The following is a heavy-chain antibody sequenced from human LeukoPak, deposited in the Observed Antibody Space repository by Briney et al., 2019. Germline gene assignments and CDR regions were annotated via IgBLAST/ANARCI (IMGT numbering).Heavy chain of an antibody. CDR1: GFTFSSYA. Sequence: PRGSLRLSCAASGFTFSSYAMSWVRQAPRKGLGWGSAISGSGGSTYYADSVKGRFTISRDNSKNTLYLQMNSLRAEDTAVYYCAKDVMYSSGSYYFDYWGQGTLVTVS. CDR2: ISGSGGST. CDR3: AKDVMYSSGSYYFDY. D-gene: IGHD6-19*01. V-gene: IGHV3-23*01. J-gene: IGHJ4*02.